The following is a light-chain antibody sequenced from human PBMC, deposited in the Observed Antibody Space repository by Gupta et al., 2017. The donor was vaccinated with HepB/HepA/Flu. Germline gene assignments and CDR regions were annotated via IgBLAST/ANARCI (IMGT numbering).Light chain of an antibody. CDR1: QSILYSPNNKNY. CDR3: QQYYSALTWT. J-gene: IGKJ1*01. V-gene: IGKV4-1*01. CDR2: WAS. Sequence: DIVMTQSPDSLAVSLGERATINCKSSQSILYSPNNKNYLAWYQQKPGLPPKLLIYWASTRESGVPDRFSGSGSGTEFTLTISSLQAEDVAVYYCQQYYSALTWTFGQGTKVEIK.